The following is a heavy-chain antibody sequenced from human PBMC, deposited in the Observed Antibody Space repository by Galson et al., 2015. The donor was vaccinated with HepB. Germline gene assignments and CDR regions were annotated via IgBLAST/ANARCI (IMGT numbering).Heavy chain of an antibody. D-gene: IGHD3-3*01. V-gene: IGHV3-30-3*01. CDR1: GFTFSSYA. J-gene: IGHJ6*02. CDR2: ISYDGSNT. Sequence: SLSLSCAASGFTFSSYAMHWVRQAPGKGLEWVAVISYDGSNTYYADSVKGRFTISRDNSKNTLYLQMNSLRAEDTAVYYCARRTDFWSGYGYYYGMDVWGQGTTVTVSS. CDR3: ARRTDFWSGYGYYYGMDV.